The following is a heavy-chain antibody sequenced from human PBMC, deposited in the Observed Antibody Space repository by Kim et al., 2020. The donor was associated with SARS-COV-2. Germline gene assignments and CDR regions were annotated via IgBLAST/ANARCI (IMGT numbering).Heavy chain of an antibody. V-gene: IGHV1-69*13. CDR3: ARDPEYQLRIVFGAFDI. J-gene: IGHJ3*02. CDR1: GGTFSSYA. CDR2: IIPIFGTA. D-gene: IGHD2-2*01. Sequence: SVKVSCKASGGTFSSYAISWVRQAPGQGLEWMGGIIPIFGTANYAQKFQGRVTITADESTSTAYMELSSLRSEDTAVYYCARDPEYQLRIVFGAFDIWGQGTMVTVSS.